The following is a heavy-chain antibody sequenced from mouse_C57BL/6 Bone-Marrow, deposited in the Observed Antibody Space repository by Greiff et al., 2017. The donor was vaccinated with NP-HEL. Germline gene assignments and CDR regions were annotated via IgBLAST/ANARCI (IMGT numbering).Heavy chain of an antibody. J-gene: IGHJ3*01. CDR2: IDPETGGT. CDR1: GYTFTDYE. D-gene: IGHD2-12*01. CDR3: TNSYYGGCAY. V-gene: IGHV1-15*01. Sequence: QVQLQQSGAELVRPGASVTLSCKASGYTFTDYEMHWVKQTPVHGLEWIGAIDPETGGTAYNQKFKGKAILTADKSSSTAYMELRSLTSEDSTVYYYTNSYYGGCAYWGQGTLVTVSA.